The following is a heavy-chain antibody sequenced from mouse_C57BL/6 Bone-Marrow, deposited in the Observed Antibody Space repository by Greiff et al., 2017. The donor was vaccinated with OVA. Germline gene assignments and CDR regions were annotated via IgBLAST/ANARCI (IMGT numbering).Heavy chain of an antibody. V-gene: IGHV5-17*01. Sequence: DVKLVESGGGLVKPGGSLKLSCAASGFTFSDYGMHWVRQAPEKGLEWVAYISSGSSTIYYADTVKGRFTISRDNAKNTLFLQMTSLRSEDTAMYYCARTVVAPYYFDYWGQGTTLTVSS. CDR2: ISSGSSTI. J-gene: IGHJ2*01. CDR1: GFTFSDYG. D-gene: IGHD1-1*01. CDR3: ARTVVAPYYFDY.